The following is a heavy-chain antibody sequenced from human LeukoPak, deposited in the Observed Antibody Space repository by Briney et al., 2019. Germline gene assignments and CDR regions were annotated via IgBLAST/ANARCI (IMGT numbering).Heavy chain of an antibody. CDR1: GFTFGDDY. D-gene: IGHD5-12*01. CDR2: ISNSGGYT. V-gene: IGHV3-11*05. CDR3: ARGGYQHYALVDY. Sequence: PGGSLRLSCAVSGFTFGDDYMSWIRQAPGQGLEWVSYISNSGGYTNYADSVKGRFTISRDNAGNSLHLQMNSLRAEDSAMYYCARGGYQHYALVDYWGQGTLATVSS. J-gene: IGHJ4*02.